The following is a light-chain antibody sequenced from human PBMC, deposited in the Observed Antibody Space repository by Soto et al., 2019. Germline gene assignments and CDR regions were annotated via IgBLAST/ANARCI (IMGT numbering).Light chain of an antibody. CDR1: QGISNS. CDR3: QQLIRFPTK. J-gene: IGKJ1*01. V-gene: IGKV1-9*01. Sequence: TQSPSSLSASVGDRVTITCRASQGISNSLAWYQQKPGKAPKLLMYLASTLQSGVPPRFSGTGSGTNFTLTISSLQPEDFATYYCQQLIRFPTKFGQGTKVDIK. CDR2: LAS.